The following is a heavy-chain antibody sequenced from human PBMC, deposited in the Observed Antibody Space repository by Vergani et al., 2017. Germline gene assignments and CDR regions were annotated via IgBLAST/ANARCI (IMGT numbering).Heavy chain of an antibody. J-gene: IGHJ5*02. D-gene: IGHD5-12*01. V-gene: IGHV1-2*06. Sequence: QVQLVQSGAEVKKPGASVRVSCKASGFTFTSYHIHWVRQAPGQGLDWLGRIDPNSVDTRYSQRFQDRVTITRDTSINTAYMEMTRLRPDDTAVYYCARDQDIVATIFSTGRQTPKYNWFDPWGQGTLVTVSS. CDR3: ARDQDIVATIFSTGRQTPKYNWFDP. CDR2: IDPNSVDT. CDR1: GFTFTSYH.